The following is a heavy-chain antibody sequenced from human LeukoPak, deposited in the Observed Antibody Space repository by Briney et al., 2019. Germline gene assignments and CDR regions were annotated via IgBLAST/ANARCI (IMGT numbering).Heavy chain of an antibody. J-gene: IGHJ4*02. CDR2: ISADGGSS. V-gene: IGHV3-23*01. Sequence: GGSLRLSCAASGFTFSNFVMTWVRQAPGKGLEWVSTISADGGSSYYADSMRGRFTISRDNSKSTLYLQMNSLRAEDTAVYYCAYWTGLDYWGQGVLVTVSP. CDR1: GFTFSNFV. CDR3: AYWTGLDY. D-gene: IGHD3/OR15-3a*01.